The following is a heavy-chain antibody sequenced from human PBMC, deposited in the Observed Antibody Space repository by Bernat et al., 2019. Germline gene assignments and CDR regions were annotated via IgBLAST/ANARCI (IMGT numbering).Heavy chain of an antibody. V-gene: IGHV3-23*01. J-gene: IGHJ4*02. CDR2: LTGSGDRT. Sequence: EVQLLESGGGLVQPGGSLRLSCAAPGFTFSTYAMSWVRQAPGKGLEWVSSLTGSGDRTYYADSVKGRFTISRDNSKSTLYLQMNSLRAEDTAVYHCAKPRSGWYIFDYWGQGTLVTVSS. D-gene: IGHD6-19*01. CDR1: GFTFSTYA. CDR3: AKPRSGWYIFDY.